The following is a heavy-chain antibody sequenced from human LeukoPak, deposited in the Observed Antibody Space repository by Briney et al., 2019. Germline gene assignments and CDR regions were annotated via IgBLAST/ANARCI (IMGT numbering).Heavy chain of an antibody. CDR2: TSTYNSDT. CDR1: AYTFTSYG. Sequence: ASVTASFTSSAYTFTSYGISWVRQAPGQGLEWMGWTSTYNSDTKYAQSLQGRVTMTTDTTTTTAYMERRDLRSDDTAVYYCARESNWAYYCDYWGQGAL. D-gene: IGHD1-1*01. J-gene: IGHJ4*02. CDR3: ARESNWAYYCDY. V-gene: IGHV1-18*01.